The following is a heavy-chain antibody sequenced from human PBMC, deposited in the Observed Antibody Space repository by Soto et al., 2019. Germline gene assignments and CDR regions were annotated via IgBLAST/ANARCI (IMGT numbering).Heavy chain of an antibody. D-gene: IGHD6-13*01. Sequence: GGSLRLSCAASGFTFSSYAMSWVRQAPGKGLEWVSAISGSGGSTYYADSVKGRFTISRDNSKNTLYLQMNSLRAEDTAVYYCAKDFIRSSSWYLWWFDPWGQGTLVTVSS. CDR2: ISGSGGST. V-gene: IGHV3-23*01. J-gene: IGHJ5*02. CDR3: AKDFIRSSSWYLWWFDP. CDR1: GFTFSSYA.